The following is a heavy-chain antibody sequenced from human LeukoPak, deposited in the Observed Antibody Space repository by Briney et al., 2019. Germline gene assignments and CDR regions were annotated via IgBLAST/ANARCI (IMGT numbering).Heavy chain of an antibody. V-gene: IGHV3-23*01. CDR2: ISGSGGST. CDR1: GFTFSNYV. CDR3: IAGGWSTDAFEM. J-gene: IGHJ3*02. D-gene: IGHD6-19*01. Sequence: GGSLRLSCAASGFTFSNYVMSWVRQAPGKGLEWDSGISGSGGSTNYADSVKGRFTISRDNSKNMLFLQINSLRGEDTAVYYCIAGGWSTDAFEMWGQGTTVTVSS.